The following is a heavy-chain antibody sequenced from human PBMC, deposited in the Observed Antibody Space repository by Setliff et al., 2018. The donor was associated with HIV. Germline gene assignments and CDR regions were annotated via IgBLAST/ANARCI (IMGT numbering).Heavy chain of an antibody. V-gene: IGHV4-34*01. J-gene: IGHJ4*02. Sequence: SETLSLTCAVYGGLSSGYWSWVRQSPGKGLEWIGEISHSGSTNYNLSLKSRAAISADTSKKQFSLKLTSVTAADTGIYYCVASSSWSCRLNYWGQGTQVTVSS. CDR3: VASSSWSCRLNY. CDR1: GGLSSGY. CDR2: ISHSGST. D-gene: IGHD6-13*01.